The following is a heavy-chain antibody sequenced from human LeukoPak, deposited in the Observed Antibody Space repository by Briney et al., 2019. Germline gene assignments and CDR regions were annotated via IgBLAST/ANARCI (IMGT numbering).Heavy chain of an antibody. CDR1: GGSISSGGYY. J-gene: IGHJ4*02. V-gene: IGHV4-31*03. CDR3: ARAPYYYGSGSTGNPYYFDY. CDR2: IYYSGST. D-gene: IGHD3-10*01. Sequence: SETLSLTCTVSGGSISSGGYYWSWIRQHPGKGLEWIGSIYYSGSTYYNPSLKSRVTISVDTSKNQFSLKLSSVTAADTAVYYCARAPYYYGSGSTGNPYYFDYWGQGTLVTVSS.